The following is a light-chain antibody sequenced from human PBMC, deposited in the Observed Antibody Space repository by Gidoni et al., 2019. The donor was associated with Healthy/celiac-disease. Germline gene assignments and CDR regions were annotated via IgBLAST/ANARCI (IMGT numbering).Light chain of an antibody. Sequence: DIVLTQSPATLSLSPGERATLSCRASQSVSSYLAWYQQKPGQAPRLLIYDASNRATGIPARFSGSGSGTDFTLTISSLEPEDFAVYYCQQRSNWPPEGLTFXGXTKVEIK. CDR2: DAS. V-gene: IGKV3-11*01. CDR1: QSVSSY. J-gene: IGKJ4*01. CDR3: QQRSNWPPEGLT.